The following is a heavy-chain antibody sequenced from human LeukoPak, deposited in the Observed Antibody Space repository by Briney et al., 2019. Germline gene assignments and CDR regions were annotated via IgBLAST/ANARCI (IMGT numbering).Heavy chain of an antibody. CDR1: GYTFTSYG. V-gene: IGHV1-18*01. CDR2: ISAYNGNT. J-gene: IGHJ4*02. D-gene: IGHD3-22*01. Sequence: EASVKVSCKASGYTFTSYGISWVRQAPGQGLEWMGWISAYNGNTNYAQKLQGRVTMTTDTSTSTAYMELRSLRSDDAAVYYCARARYYYDSSGYYSVFDYWGQGTLVTVSS. CDR3: ARARYYYDSSGYYSVFDY.